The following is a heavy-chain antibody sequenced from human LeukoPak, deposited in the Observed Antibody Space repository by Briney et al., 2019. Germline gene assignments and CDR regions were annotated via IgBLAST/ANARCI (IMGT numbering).Heavy chain of an antibody. CDR1: GFTFSSYS. V-gene: IGHV3-21*01. J-gene: IGHJ6*03. D-gene: IGHD5-18*01. CDR3: AREPRGYSFYYYMDV. Sequence: PGGSLRLSCAASGFTFSSYSINWVRQAPGKGLEWVSSISSSSSYIYYADSVKGRFTISRNNAKNSLYLQMNSLRAEDTAVYYCAREPRGYSFYYYMDVWGKGTTVTVSS. CDR2: ISSSSSYI.